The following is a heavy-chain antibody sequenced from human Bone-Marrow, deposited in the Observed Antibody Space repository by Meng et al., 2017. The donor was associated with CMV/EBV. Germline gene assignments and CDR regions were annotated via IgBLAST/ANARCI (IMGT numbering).Heavy chain of an antibody. D-gene: IGHD3-16*01. V-gene: IGHV3-30*02. CDR1: RFTFSSYD. Sequence: GESLKISCAASRFTFSSYDMHWVRQAPGKGLEWVAFIRHDGTNKYYGDSVKGRFTISRDNSKNTVYLQMNSLRPEETAIYYCAKDLLLFGGANAYFDYWGQGTLVTGSS. CDR2: IRHDGTNK. J-gene: IGHJ4*02. CDR3: AKDLLLFGGANAYFDY.